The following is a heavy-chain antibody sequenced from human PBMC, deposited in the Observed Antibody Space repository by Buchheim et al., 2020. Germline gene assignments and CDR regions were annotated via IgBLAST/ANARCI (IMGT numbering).Heavy chain of an antibody. D-gene: IGHD6-19*01. V-gene: IGHV3-48*04. J-gene: IGHJ4*02. CDR1: GFTFSSYS. CDR3: ARTKSIAVAGTFDY. Sequence: EVQLVESGGGLVQPGGSLRLSCAASGFTFSSYSMNWVRQAPGKGLEWVSYISSSSSTIYYADSVKGRFTISRDNAKHSLYLQMNSLRAEDTAVYYCARTKSIAVAGTFDYWGQGTL. CDR2: ISSSSSTI.